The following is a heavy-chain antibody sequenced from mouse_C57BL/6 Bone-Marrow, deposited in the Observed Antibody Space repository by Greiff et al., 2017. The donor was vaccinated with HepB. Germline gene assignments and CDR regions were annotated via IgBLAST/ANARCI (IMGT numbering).Heavy chain of an antibody. Sequence: LQESGAELARPGASVKLSCKASGYTFTSYGISWVKQRTGQGLEWIGEIYPRSGNNYYNEKFKGKATLTADTSSTTAYMELRSLTSEDSAVYFCARKDYGSSPWFAYWGQGTLVTVSA. J-gene: IGHJ3*01. CDR3: ARKDYGSSPWFAY. CDR1: GYTFTSYG. D-gene: IGHD1-1*01. V-gene: IGHV1-81*01. CDR2: IYPRSGNN.